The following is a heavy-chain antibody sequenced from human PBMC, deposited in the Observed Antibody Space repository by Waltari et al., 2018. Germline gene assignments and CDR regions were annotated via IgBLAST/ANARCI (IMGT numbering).Heavy chain of an antibody. CDR3: ARVLSGYYSADYYYYMDV. Sequence: EVQLVESGGGLIQPGGSLRLSCVASGLPVSSNYMSWVRQYPGEGLEWVSVIYSGGSTYYADSVKGLFTISRDNSKNTLYLQMNSLRAEDTAVYYCARVLSGYYSADYYYYMDVWGKGTTVTVSS. D-gene: IGHD3-22*01. J-gene: IGHJ6*03. CDR2: IYSGGST. CDR1: GLPVSSNY. V-gene: IGHV3-53*01.